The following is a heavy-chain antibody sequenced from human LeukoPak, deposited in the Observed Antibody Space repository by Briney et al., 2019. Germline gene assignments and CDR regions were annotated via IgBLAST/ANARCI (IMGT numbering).Heavy chain of an antibody. V-gene: IGHV4-39*07. CDR2: IYYSGST. J-gene: IGHJ3*02. CDR1: GGSISSSSYY. CDR3: ARDYGGNSWSSDAFDI. D-gene: IGHD4-23*01. Sequence: SETLSLTCTVSGGSISSSSYYWGWIRQPPGKGLEWIGSIYYSGSTYYNPSLKSRVTISVDKSKNQFSLKLSSVTAADTAVYYCARDYGGNSWSSDAFDIWGQGTMVTVSS.